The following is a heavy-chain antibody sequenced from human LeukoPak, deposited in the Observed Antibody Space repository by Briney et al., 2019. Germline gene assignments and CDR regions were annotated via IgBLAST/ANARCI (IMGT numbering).Heavy chain of an antibody. CDR1: GGSISSDY. CDR3: AGDRGGGNANFDY. CDR2: IYNSGST. Sequence: SETLSLTCTVSGGSISSDYWSWIRQPPGKGLEWIGYIYNSGSTNYNPSLKSRVTISVDTSKNQFSLKLTSVTAADTAVYYCAGDRGGGNANFDYWGQGTLVTVSS. V-gene: IGHV4-59*01. J-gene: IGHJ4*02. D-gene: IGHD4-23*01.